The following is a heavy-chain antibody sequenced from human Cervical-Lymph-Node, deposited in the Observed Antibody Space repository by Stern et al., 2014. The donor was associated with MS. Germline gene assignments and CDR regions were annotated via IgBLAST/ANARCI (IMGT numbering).Heavy chain of an antibody. J-gene: IGHJ4*02. CDR2: LYLDDDE. V-gene: IGHV2-5*02. D-gene: IGHD3-22*01. CDR1: GFSFSTSGVG. Sequence: QITLQESGPTLVKPTQTLTLTCTFSGFSFSTSGVGVGWIRQPPGKALEWLALLYLDDDEHYSPSLKSRLTITKDTSKNQVVLTMTNMDPVDTATYYCAHGPSDYDSAGYYYGFDYWGQGTLVTVSS. CDR3: AHGPSDYDSAGYYYGFDY.